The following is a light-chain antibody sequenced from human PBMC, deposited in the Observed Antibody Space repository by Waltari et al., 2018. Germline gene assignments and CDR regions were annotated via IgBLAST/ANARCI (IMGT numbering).Light chain of an antibody. CDR3: QQLNSYPRT. V-gene: IGKV1-9*01. CDR2: AAS. Sequence: DIQLTQSPSFLSASVGDRATITFRASQGISSYLAWYQQKPGKAPKLLIYAASTLQSGVPSRFSGSGSGTEFTLTISSLQPEDFATYYCQQLNSYPRTFGQGTKVEIK. J-gene: IGKJ1*01. CDR1: QGISSY.